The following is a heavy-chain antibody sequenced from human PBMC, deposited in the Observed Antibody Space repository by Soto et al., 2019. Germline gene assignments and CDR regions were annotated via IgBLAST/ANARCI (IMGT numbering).Heavy chain of an antibody. CDR2: VYHNGNT. V-gene: IGHV4-4*02. J-gene: IGHJ4*02. Sequence: QVQLQESGPGLVKPSETLSLTCVVSGDSISNDHWWTWVRQPPGKGLEWIGEVYHNGNTNYKPSLKSRVTISVDQSKNQFSLKVTSVTAADTAVYFFARVPRTTVTSIDYWGQGTLVTVSS. D-gene: IGHD4-17*01. CDR3: ARVPRTTVTSIDY. CDR1: GDSISNDHW.